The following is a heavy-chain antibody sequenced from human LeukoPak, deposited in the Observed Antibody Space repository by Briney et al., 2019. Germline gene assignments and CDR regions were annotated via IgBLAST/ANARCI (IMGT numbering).Heavy chain of an antibody. CDR1: GGSISSYY. CDR3: ARVNRYCGDDCSSAPYYFDY. J-gene: IGHJ4*02. CDR2: ICYGGST. D-gene: IGHD2-21*02. Sequence: SETLSLTCTVSGGSISSYYWSWIRQPPGKGLEWIGYICYGGSTNYNPSLKSRVTISVDTSKNQFSLKLSSVTAADTAVYYCARVNRYCGDDCSSAPYYFDYWGQGTLVTVSS. V-gene: IGHV4-59*01.